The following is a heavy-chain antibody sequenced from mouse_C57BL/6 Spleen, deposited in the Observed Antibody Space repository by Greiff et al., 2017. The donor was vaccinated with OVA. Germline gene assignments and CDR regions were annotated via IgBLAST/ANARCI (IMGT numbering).Heavy chain of an antibody. CDR2: IHPNSGST. CDR3: ARSGSSYFAWFAY. J-gene: IGHJ3*01. CDR1: GYTFTSYW. V-gene: IGHV1-64*01. Sequence: QVQLQQPGAELVKPGASVKLSCKASGYTFTSYWMHWVKQRPGQGLEWIGMIHPNSGSTNYNEKFKSKATLTVDKSSSTAYMQLSSLTSEDSAVYYCARSGSSYFAWFAYWGQGTLVTVSA. D-gene: IGHD1-1*01.